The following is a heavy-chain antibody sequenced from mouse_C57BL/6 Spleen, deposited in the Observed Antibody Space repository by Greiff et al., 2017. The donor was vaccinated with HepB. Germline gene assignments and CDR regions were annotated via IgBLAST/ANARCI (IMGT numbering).Heavy chain of an antibody. J-gene: IGHJ1*03. CDR3: ARSGVTTVVAPYWYFDV. V-gene: IGHV1-26*01. Sequence: VQLKQSGPELVKPGASVKISCKASGYTFTDYYMNWVKQSHGKSLEWIGDINPNNGGTSYNQKFKGKATLTVDKSSSTAYMELRSLTSEDSAVYYCARSGVTTVVAPYWYFDVWGTGTTVTVSS. CDR2: INPNNGGT. D-gene: IGHD1-1*01. CDR1: GYTFTDYY.